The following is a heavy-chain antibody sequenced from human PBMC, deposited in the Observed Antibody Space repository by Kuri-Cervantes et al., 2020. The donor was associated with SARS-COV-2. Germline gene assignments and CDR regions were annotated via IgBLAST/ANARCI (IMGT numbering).Heavy chain of an antibody. CDR2: IIPVLRVE. D-gene: IGHD3-22*01. J-gene: IGHJ6*02. CDR3: ARDLDSSGYGYYYYGMDV. V-gene: IGHV1-69*04. CDR1: GGTLSTYT. Sequence: SVKVSCKASGGTLSTYTVTWVRQAPGQGLEWMGRIIPVLRVENYAQKFQGRVTITADKSTNTAYMELTSLRSEDTAVYYCARDLDSSGYGYYYYGMDVWGQGTTVTVSS.